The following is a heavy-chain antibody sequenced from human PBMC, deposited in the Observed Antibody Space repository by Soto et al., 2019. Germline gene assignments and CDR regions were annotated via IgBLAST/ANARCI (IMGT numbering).Heavy chain of an antibody. V-gene: IGHV3-33*01. Sequence: GGSLRLSCAASGFTFSSYGMHWVRQAPGKGLEWVAVIWYDGSNKYYADSVKGRFTISRDNSKNTLYLQMNSLRAEDTAVYYCARDTYNWNDVKSYYFDYWGQGTLVTVSS. CDR1: GFTFSSYG. D-gene: IGHD1-20*01. J-gene: IGHJ4*02. CDR2: IWYDGSNK. CDR3: ARDTYNWNDVKSYYFDY.